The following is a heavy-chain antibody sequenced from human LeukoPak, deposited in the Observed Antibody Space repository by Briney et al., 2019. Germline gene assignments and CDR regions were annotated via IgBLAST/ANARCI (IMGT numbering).Heavy chain of an antibody. J-gene: IGHJ4*02. V-gene: IGHV1-24*01. D-gene: IGHD4-17*01. Sequence: ASVKVSCKVSGYTLTEISMHWVRQAPGQGLEWMGGFNAEDVETIYARSFQGRLTVTEDTSTDTAYMELSSLRAEDTAICYCATEIVGYGDVHYFDSWGQGTLVTVSS. CDR1: GYTLTEIS. CDR3: ATEIVGYGDVHYFDS. CDR2: FNAEDVET.